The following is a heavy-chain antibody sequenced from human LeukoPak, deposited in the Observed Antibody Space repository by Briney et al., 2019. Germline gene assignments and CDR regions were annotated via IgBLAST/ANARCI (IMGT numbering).Heavy chain of an antibody. J-gene: IGHJ4*02. Sequence: GGSLRLSCAASGFTFTNAWMSWVRQAPGKGLEWVGRIKSKGDGETTDYTAPVKGRFTMSRDDSKTTLYLQMNYVIVEDTAVYFCATDLGLTMIRGVLVSWGQGALVSVSP. CDR3: ATDLGLTMIRGVLVS. D-gene: IGHD3-10*01. CDR1: GFTFTNAW. CDR2: IKSKGDGETT. V-gene: IGHV3-15*01.